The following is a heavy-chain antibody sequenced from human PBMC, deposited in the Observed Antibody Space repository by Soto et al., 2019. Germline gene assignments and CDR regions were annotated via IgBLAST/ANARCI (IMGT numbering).Heavy chain of an antibody. D-gene: IGHD1-7*01. Sequence: QVQLVESGGGVVRAGRSLRLSCAASGFTFSSYGMHWVRQAPGKGLEWVAVIWYDGSNKYYADSVKGRFTISRDNSKNTLYLQMNSLRAEDTAVYYCARETGTTMAYYYGMHVWGQGTTVTVSS. J-gene: IGHJ6*02. CDR1: GFTFSSYG. CDR3: ARETGTTMAYYYGMHV. CDR2: IWYDGSNK. V-gene: IGHV3-33*01.